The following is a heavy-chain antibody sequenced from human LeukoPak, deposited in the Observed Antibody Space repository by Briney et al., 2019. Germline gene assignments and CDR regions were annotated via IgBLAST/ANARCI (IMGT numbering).Heavy chain of an antibody. Sequence: GGSLRLSCAASGFTSSSYAMSWVRQAPGKGLEWVSAISGSGGSTYYADSVKGRFTISRDNSKNTLYLQMNSLRAEDTAVYYCAKEGPVLRYFDWPVSYFDYWGQGTLVTVSS. D-gene: IGHD3-9*01. CDR3: AKEGPVLRYFDWPVSYFDY. J-gene: IGHJ4*02. V-gene: IGHV3-23*01. CDR1: GFTSSSYA. CDR2: ISGSGGST.